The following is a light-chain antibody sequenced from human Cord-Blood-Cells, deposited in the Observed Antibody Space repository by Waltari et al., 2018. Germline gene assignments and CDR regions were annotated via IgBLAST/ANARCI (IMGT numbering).Light chain of an antibody. CDR1: SSNLGSNT. CDR3: AAWDDSLNVWV. J-gene: IGLJ3*02. Sequence: QSVLTQPPSASGTPGQRVTISCSGSSSNLGSNTVNWYQQLPGTAPKHLIYSNNQRPSGVPDRFSGSKSGTSASLAISGLQSEDEADYYCAAWDDSLNVWVFGRGTKLTVL. CDR2: SNN. V-gene: IGLV1-44*01.